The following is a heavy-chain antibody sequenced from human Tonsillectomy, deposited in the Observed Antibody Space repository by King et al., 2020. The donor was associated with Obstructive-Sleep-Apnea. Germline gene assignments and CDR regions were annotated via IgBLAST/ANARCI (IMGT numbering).Heavy chain of an antibody. CDR2: INHSGST. J-gene: IGHJ2*01. CDR1: GGSFSGYY. CDR3: ARLARDWYFDL. Sequence: VQLQQWGAGLLTPSETLSLTCAVYGGSFSGYYWTWIRQPPGKGLEWIGEINHSGSTIYNPSLESRVTISVDTSKNQFSLKLSPVTAADTAVYYCARLARDWYFDLWGRGTLVTVSS. V-gene: IGHV4-34*01.